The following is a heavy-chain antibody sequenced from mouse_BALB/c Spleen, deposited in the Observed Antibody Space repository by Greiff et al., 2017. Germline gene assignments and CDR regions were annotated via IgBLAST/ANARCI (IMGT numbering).Heavy chain of an antibody. Sequence: EVKVVESGGGLVQPGESLKLSCESNEYEFPSHDMSWVRKTPEKRLELVAAINSDGGSTYYPDTMERRFIISRDNTKKTLYLQMSSLRSEDTALYYCARHYYRYAPYYFDYWGQGTTLTVSS. CDR2: INSDGGST. D-gene: IGHD2-14*01. CDR3: ARHYYRYAPYYFDY. J-gene: IGHJ2*01. V-gene: IGHV5-2*01. CDR1: EYEFPSHD.